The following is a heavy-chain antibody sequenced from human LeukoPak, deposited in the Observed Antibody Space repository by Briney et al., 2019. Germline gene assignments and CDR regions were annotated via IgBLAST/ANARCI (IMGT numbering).Heavy chain of an antibody. D-gene: IGHD2-2*01. CDR1: GFTFSSYA. Sequence: PGGSLRLSCAASGFTFSSYAMSWVRQAPGKGLEWVSVIIGSGGSAYYADSVKGRSTISRDNSKNTLYLQMNSLRAEDTAVYYCAKAPYCSSTSCYAGYFDFWGQGTLVTVSS. CDR2: IIGSGGSA. J-gene: IGHJ4*02. CDR3: AKAPYCSSTSCYAGYFDF. V-gene: IGHV3-23*01.